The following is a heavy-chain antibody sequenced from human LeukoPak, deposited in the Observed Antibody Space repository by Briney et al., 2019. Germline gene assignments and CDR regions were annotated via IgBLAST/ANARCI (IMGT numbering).Heavy chain of an antibody. D-gene: IGHD6-13*01. CDR3: AGRGIAHS. Sequence: GGSLRLSCAASGFPFSDFAMHWVRQAPGKGLEWVALIWYDGSSKSYADSVKGRFTVSRDNSRNTLYLQMNSLRAEDTAVYYCAGRGIAHSWGQGTLVTVSS. V-gene: IGHV3-33*01. CDR1: GFPFSDFA. J-gene: IGHJ5*02. CDR2: IWYDGSSK.